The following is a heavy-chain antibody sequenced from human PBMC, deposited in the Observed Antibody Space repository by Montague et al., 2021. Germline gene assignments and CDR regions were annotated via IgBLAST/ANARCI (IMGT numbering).Heavy chain of an antibody. J-gene: IGHJ5*02. Sequence: SLRLSCAASGFPFSSYAMSWVRQAPGKGLKWVSSITSGGSTYDADSVTGRFTISRDDSKNTLYLQMNSLRAEDTAVYYCTKDQDNYGDYVDWVDTWGQGTLVTVSS. V-gene: IGHV3-23*01. D-gene: IGHD4-17*01. CDR2: ITSGGST. CDR3: TKDQDNYGDYVDWVDT. CDR1: GFPFSSYA.